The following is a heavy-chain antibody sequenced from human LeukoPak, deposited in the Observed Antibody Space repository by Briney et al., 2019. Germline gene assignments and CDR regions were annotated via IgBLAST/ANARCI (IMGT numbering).Heavy chain of an antibody. CDR1: GGSISSGGYY. J-gene: IGHJ3*02. V-gene: IGHV4-31*03. CDR2: IDYSGST. CDR3: ARGYCSNTSCYAWNAFDI. D-gene: IGHD2-2*01. Sequence: PSETLSLTCTVSGGSISSGGYYWSWIRQHPGKGLEWIGYIDYSGSTYYNPSLKSRVTISVDTSKNQFSLKLSSVTAADTAVYYCARGYCSNTSCYAWNAFDIWGQGTMVTVSS.